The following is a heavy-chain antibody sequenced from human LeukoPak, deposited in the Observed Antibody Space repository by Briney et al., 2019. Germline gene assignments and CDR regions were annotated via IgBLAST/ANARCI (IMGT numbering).Heavy chain of an antibody. D-gene: IGHD3-3*01. J-gene: IGHJ5*02. V-gene: IGHV3-21*01. CDR3: ARVGPWGVVLWGWFDP. CDR1: GFTFSSYS. Sequence: PGGSLRLSCAASGFTFSSYSMNWVRQAPGKGLEWVSSISSSSSYIYYADSVKGRFTISRDNSKNTLYLQMNGLRAEDTAVYYCARVGPWGVVLWGWFDPWGQGTLVTVSS. CDR2: ISSSSSYI.